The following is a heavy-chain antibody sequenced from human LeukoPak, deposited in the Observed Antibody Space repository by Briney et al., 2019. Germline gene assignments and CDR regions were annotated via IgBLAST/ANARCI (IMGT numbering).Heavy chain of an antibody. D-gene: IGHD1-26*01. CDR3: GKNRYSGSLSPFDI. CDR1: KFAFSSYA. CDR2: ISGGGGNT. Sequence: GGSLRLSCAASKFAFSSYAMSWVRQAPGKGLEWVSAISGGGGNTYYADSVKGRFTISRDNSRNTLYLQMNSLRAEDTAVYYCGKNRYSGSLSPFDIWGQGTMVTVSS. V-gene: IGHV3-23*01. J-gene: IGHJ3*02.